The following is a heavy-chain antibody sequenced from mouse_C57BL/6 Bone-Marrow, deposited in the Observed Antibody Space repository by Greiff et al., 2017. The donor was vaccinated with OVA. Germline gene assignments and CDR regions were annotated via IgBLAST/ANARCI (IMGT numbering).Heavy chain of an antibody. CDR3: ARETRD. V-gene: IGHV1-69*01. Sequence: VQLQQSGAELMKPGASVKLSCKATGYTFTGYWIEWVKQRPGHGLEWIGEIDPSDSYTNYNQKFKGKSTLTVDKSSSTAYMQLSSLTSEDSAVYYCARETRDWGQGTTLTVSS. CDR1: GYTFTGYW. J-gene: IGHJ2*01. CDR2: IDPSDSYT.